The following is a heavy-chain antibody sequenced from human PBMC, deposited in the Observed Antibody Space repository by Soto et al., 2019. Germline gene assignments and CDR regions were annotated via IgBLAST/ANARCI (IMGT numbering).Heavy chain of an antibody. D-gene: IGHD2-8*01. Sequence: GGSLRLSCAASGFTFSSYAMRWVRQAPGKGLEWVSVIYYDGSSRYYGDAVKGRFTISRDNSKSTLYLQMSSLRAEDTAVYYCARAFCTNGVCYYFFDYWGHGTLVTVSS. V-gene: IGHV3-23*03. CDR1: GFTFSSYA. CDR2: IYYDGSSR. CDR3: ARAFCTNGVCYYFFDY. J-gene: IGHJ4*01.